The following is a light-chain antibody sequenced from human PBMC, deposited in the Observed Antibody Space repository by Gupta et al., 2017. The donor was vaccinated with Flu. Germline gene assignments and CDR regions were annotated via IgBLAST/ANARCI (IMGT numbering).Light chain of an antibody. CDR3: MQSVHFRT. J-gene: IGKJ1*01. Sequence: IVMTQSPVSLSVTPGQPASISCKSSQSLVHSDVITYFQWYLQKPGQPPQLLINEVSKRFSGVPDRFSGSGSGTDFTLKSSRVEDEDVGVYYCMQSVHFRTFGQGTKVEIK. V-gene: IGKV2D-29*01. CDR2: EVS. CDR1: QSLVHSDVITY.